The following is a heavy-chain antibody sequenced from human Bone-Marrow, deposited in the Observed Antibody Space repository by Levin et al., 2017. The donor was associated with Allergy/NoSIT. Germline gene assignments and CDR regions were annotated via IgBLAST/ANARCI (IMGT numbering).Heavy chain of an antibody. J-gene: IGHJ2*01. V-gene: IGHV1-2*04. D-gene: IGHD6-6*01. Sequence: ASVKVSCKASGYTFTDYYMHWVRQAPGQGLEWMGWINPNSGGTRYAQNFQGWITMTVDTSITTTYMQLSRLRSDDTAVYYCVRDRITSRPGGLNYYLDLWGRGTLVTVSS. CDR3: VRDRITSRPGGLNYYLDL. CDR1: GYTFTDYY. CDR2: INPNSGGT.